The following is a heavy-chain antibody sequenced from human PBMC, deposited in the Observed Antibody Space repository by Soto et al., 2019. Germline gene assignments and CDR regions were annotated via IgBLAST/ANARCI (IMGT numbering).Heavy chain of an antibody. CDR2: IGESGTPT. D-gene: IGHD2-2*01. Sequence: GGSLRLSCAASGFTFSSHAMGWLRQAPGKGLEWVSLIGESGTPTYYADSVKGRFTISRDNSGNTLFLEMYSLRAEDTAVYYCARYIPGVRYYGMDVWGQGTTVTVSS. CDR3: ARYIPGVRYYGMDV. J-gene: IGHJ6*02. CDR1: GFTFSSHA. V-gene: IGHV3-23*01.